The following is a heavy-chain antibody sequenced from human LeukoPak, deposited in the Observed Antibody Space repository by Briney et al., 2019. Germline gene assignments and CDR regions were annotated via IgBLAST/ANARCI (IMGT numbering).Heavy chain of an antibody. J-gene: IGHJ4*02. D-gene: IGHD1-1*01. CDR3: TRGSPTVSAGYN. V-gene: IGHV3-53*01. CDR2: VYTDGRT. Sequence: GESLRLSGAASGFTVNRDYMSWVRQSPGNGLKGVSVVYTDGRTFDADPEKRRFTISRDDSKNTVFLQMNRLRDEETAIYFCTRGSPTVSAGYNWGRGTVVTVSS. CDR1: GFTVNRDY.